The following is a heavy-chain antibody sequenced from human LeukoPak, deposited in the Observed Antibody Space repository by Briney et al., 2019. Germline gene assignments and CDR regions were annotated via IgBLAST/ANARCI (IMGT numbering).Heavy chain of an antibody. V-gene: IGHV3-21*01. J-gene: IGHJ6*03. CDR3: ARALQYRGPAPQYQQWLVGRYYYYYYMDV. Sequence: PGGSLRLSCAASGFTVTNAWMSWVRQAPGKGLEWVSSISSSSSYIYYADSVKGRFTISRDNAKNSLYLQMNSLRAEDTAVYYCARALQYRGPAPQYQQWLVGRYYYYYYMDVWGKGTTVTVSS. D-gene: IGHD6-19*01. CDR1: GFTVTNAW. CDR2: ISSSSSYI.